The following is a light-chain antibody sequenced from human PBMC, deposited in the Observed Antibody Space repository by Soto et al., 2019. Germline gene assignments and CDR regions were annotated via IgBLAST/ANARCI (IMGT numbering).Light chain of an antibody. CDR1: QSISDN. Sequence: DIVMTQSPAILSVSLGERATLSSLASQSISDNLAWYQQRSGQAPRLLIYGASTRATGVPARFSGSGSGTEFTLTISSLQYDDFAIYYCQQYKSWPPLTFGGGTKVE. CDR3: QQYKSWPPLT. V-gene: IGKV3-15*01. J-gene: IGKJ4*01. CDR2: GAS.